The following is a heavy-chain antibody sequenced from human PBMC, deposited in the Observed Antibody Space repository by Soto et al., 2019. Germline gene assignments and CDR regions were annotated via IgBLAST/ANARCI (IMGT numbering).Heavy chain of an antibody. V-gene: IGHV4-31*03. J-gene: IGHJ6*03. CDR2: IYYSGST. Sequence: QVQLQESGPGLVKPSQTLSLTCTVSGGSISSGGYYWSWIRQHPGKGLEWIGYIYYSGSTYYNPSLQSRVTMSVDTSENQFSLRLSSVTAADTAVYYCARKDSGYADYMDVWGKGTTVTVSS. CDR1: GGSISSGGYY. D-gene: IGHD5-12*01. CDR3: ARKDSGYADYMDV.